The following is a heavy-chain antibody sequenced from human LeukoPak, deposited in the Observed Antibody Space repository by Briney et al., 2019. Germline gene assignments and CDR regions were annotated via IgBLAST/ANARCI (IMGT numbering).Heavy chain of an antibody. D-gene: IGHD2-15*01. CDR1: GGPVSDYY. J-gene: IGHJ4*02. V-gene: IGHV4-59*02. Sequence: SETLSLTCNVSGGPVSDYYWSWIRQPPGKGLEWIGYIYFRGTTNYSPSFQSRVSISVDTSKNQASLRLTSVTAADTAIYYCARTPTAGLPYYFDYWGQGALVTVSS. CDR3: ARTPTAGLPYYFDY. CDR2: IYFRGTT.